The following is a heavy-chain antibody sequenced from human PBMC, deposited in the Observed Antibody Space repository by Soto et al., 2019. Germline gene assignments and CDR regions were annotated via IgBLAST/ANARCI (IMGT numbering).Heavy chain of an antibody. CDR3: ARRRSGSRNWFDP. CDR1: GGSISTYY. J-gene: IGHJ5*02. Sequence: SETLSLTCTVSGGSISTYYWNWNRQSPGKGLEWIGSIYYSGSTYYNPSLKSRVTISVDTSKNQFSLKLSSVTAADTAVYYCARRRSGSRNWFDPWGQGTLVTVS. CDR2: IYYSGST. V-gene: IGHV4-59*05. D-gene: IGHD1-26*01.